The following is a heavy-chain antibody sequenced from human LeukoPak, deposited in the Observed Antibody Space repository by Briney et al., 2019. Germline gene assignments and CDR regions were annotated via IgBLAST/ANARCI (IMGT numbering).Heavy chain of an antibody. CDR3: ARDFPARYSGFDYFDY. V-gene: IGHV1-69*05. Sequence: ASVKVSCKASGGTFSSYAISWVRQAPGQGLEWMGRIIPIFGTANYAQKFQGRVTITTDESTSTAYMELSTLRSEDTAVYYCARDFPARYSGFDYFDYWGQGTLVTVSS. CDR1: GGTFSSYA. D-gene: IGHD5-12*01. CDR2: IIPIFGTA. J-gene: IGHJ4*02.